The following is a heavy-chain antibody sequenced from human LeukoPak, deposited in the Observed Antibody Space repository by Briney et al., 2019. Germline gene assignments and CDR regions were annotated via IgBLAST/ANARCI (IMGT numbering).Heavy chain of an antibody. Sequence: GGSLRLSCVASGFTFRNYGMHWIRQAPGKGLEWVSVIFYDGSKKYYADFVKGRFTISRDNSKNVVYLQMDSLRAEDTAVYYCARESCSGGSCYWFDPWGQGTLVTVSS. CDR2: IFYDGSKK. J-gene: IGHJ5*02. D-gene: IGHD2-15*01. V-gene: IGHV3-33*01. CDR3: ARESCSGGSCYWFDP. CDR1: GFTFRNYG.